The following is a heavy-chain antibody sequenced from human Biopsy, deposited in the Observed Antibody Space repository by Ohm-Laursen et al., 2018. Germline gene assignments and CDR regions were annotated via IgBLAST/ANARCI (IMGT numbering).Heavy chain of an antibody. J-gene: IGHJ6*02. V-gene: IGHV3-21*01. CDR1: GFSVSSYD. Sequence: SLRLSCTASGFSVSSYDMNWVRQAPGKGLGWISYISETSSHIYDADSVGGRFTVARDIAKNSLYLQLNSLRVEDTAVYYCARDSSRRAREGGMDVWGQGTTVTVSS. D-gene: IGHD6-6*01. CDR2: ISETSSHI. CDR3: ARDSSRRAREGGMDV.